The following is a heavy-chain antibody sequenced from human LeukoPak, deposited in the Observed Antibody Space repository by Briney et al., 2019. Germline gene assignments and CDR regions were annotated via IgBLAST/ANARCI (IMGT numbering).Heavy chain of an antibody. CDR2: ISYDGSNK. CDR1: GFTFSSYG. Sequence: GGSLRLSCAASGFTFSSYGMHWVRQAPGKGLEWVALISYDGSNKYYAYSVKGRFTISRDNSKNTLYLQMNSLRDEDTAVYYCARAHTPTTVTIQGYWGQGTLVTVSS. D-gene: IGHD4-17*01. J-gene: IGHJ4*02. V-gene: IGHV3-30*03. CDR3: ARAHTPTTVTIQGY.